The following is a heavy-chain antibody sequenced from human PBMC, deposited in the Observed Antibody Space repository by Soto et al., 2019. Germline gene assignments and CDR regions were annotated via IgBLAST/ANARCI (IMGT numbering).Heavy chain of an antibody. V-gene: IGHV3-30*18. CDR3: AKEKDPTRTPKYYFDY. CDR1: GFTFNSYG. J-gene: IGHJ4*02. CDR2: ISYDGSNK. Sequence: GGSLPLSYAASGFTFNSYGMHWVRQAPGKGLEWVAVISYDGSNKYYADSVKGRFTISRDNSKNTLYLQMNSLRAEDTAVYYCAKEKDPTRTPKYYFDYWGQGTLVTVSS.